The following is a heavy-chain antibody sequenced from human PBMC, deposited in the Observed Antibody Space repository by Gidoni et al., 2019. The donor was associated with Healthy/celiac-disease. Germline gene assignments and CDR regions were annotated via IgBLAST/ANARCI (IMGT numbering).Heavy chain of an antibody. CDR1: GGTFSSYA. CDR2: IIPIFGKA. V-gene: IGHV1-69*01. D-gene: IGHD3-22*01. Sequence: QVQLVQSGAEVKKPGSSVKVSCKASGGTFSSYAISWVRQAPGQVLEWMGGIIPIFGKAKYAQKFRGRVTITADESTSTAYMELSSLRSEDTAVYYCARESGGYDSSGYFDYWGQGTLVTVSS. J-gene: IGHJ4*02. CDR3: ARESGGYDSSGYFDY.